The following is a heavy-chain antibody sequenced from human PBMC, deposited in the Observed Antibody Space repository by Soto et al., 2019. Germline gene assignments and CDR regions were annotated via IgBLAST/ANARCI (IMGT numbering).Heavy chain of an antibody. CDR3: ASPSGPNDAFDI. CDR1: GGTFSSYT. CDR2: IIPILGIA. J-gene: IGHJ3*02. D-gene: IGHD2-15*01. V-gene: IGHV1-69*02. Sequence: QVQLVQSGAEVKKPGSSVKVSCKASGGTFSSYTISWVRQAPGQGLEWMGRIIPILGIANYAQKFQGRVMITADKATSTAYMELSSLRSADTAVYYCASPSGPNDAFDIWGQGTMVTVSS.